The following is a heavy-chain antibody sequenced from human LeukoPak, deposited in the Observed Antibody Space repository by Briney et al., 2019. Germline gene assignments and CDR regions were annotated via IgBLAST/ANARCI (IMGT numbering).Heavy chain of an antibody. D-gene: IGHD2-2*01. CDR2: ISSGSTI. Sequence: PGGSLRLSCAASGFTFSDYYMSWIRQAPGKGLEWVSYISSGSTIYYADSVRGRFTISRDNAKNSLYLQMNSLRAEDTAVYYCASPPLDIVVVPAAPNNYYYYGMDVWGQGTTVTVSS. CDR3: ASPPLDIVVVPAAPNNYYYYGMDV. CDR1: GFTFSDYY. J-gene: IGHJ6*02. V-gene: IGHV3-11*01.